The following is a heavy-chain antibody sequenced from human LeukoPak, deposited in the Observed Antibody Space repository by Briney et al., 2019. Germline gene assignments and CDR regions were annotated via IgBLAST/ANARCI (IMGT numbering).Heavy chain of an antibody. V-gene: IGHV1-24*01. J-gene: IGHJ6*02. CDR3: ATVSYYDFWSGAGSYGMDV. D-gene: IGHD3-3*01. Sequence: ASVTVSCEVSGYTLTELSMHWVRQAPGKGLEWMGGFDPEDGETIYAQKFQGRVTMTEDTSTDTAYMELSSLRSEDTAVYYCATVSYYDFWSGAGSYGMDVWGQGTTVTVSS. CDR2: FDPEDGET. CDR1: GYTLTELS.